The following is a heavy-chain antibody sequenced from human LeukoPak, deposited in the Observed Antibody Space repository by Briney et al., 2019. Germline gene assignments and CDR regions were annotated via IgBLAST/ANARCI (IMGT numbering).Heavy chain of an antibody. V-gene: IGHV4-59*01. Sequence: NPSETLSLTCTVSGGSISSYYWSWIRQPPGKGLEWIGYIYYGGSTNYNPSLKSRVTISVDTSKNQFSLKLSSVTAADTAVYYCARTTEAHSWRTRYYDYYMDVWGKGTTVTVSS. D-gene: IGHD6-13*01. CDR1: GGSISSYY. CDR2: IYYGGST. CDR3: ARTTEAHSWRTRYYDYYMDV. J-gene: IGHJ6*03.